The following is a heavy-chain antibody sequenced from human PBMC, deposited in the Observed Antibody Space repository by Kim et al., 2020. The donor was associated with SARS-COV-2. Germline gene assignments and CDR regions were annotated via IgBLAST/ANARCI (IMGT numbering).Heavy chain of an antibody. CDR2: FDPEDGET. CDR1: GYTLTELS. Sequence: ASVKVSCKVSGYTLTELSMHWVRQAPGKGLEWMGGFDPEDGETIYAQKFQGRVTMTEDTSTDTAYMELSSLRSEDTAVYYCATGIPYCSGGSCYVFGWGVFEYWGQGTLVTVSS. D-gene: IGHD2-15*01. V-gene: IGHV1-24*01. J-gene: IGHJ4*02. CDR3: ATGIPYCSGGSCYVFGWGVFEY.